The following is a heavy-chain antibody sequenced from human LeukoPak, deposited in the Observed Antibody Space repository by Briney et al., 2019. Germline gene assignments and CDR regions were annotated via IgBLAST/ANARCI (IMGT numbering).Heavy chain of an antibody. CDR1: GSSVSSYTHY. J-gene: IGHJ5*02. D-gene: IGHD6-6*01. CDR2: VYYTGGT. CDR3: VSNSSSSPWFDP. Sequence: SETLSLTCTVSGSSVSSYTHYWGWIRQPPGKGLEWLATVYYTGGTYYNPSLKSRVTISIDTSRNHFSLKLTSVIAADTAMYYCVSNSSSSPWFDPWGQGTLVTVSS. V-gene: IGHV4-39*02.